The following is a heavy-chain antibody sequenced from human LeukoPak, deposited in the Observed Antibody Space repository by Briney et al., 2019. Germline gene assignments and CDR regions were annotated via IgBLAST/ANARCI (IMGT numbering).Heavy chain of an antibody. CDR1: GGSFSGYY. Sequence: PSETLSLTCAVYGGSFSGYYWSWIRQPPGKGLEWIGEINHSGSTNYNPSLKSRVTISVDTSKNQFSLKLSSVTAADTAVYYCAKRTVTNRNLDHLGQGTLVTVSS. J-gene: IGHJ4*02. V-gene: IGHV4-34*01. CDR2: INHSGST. D-gene: IGHD1-14*01. CDR3: AKRTVTNRNLDH.